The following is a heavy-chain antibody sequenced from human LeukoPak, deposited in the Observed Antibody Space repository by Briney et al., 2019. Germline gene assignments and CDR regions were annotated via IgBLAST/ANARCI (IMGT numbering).Heavy chain of an antibody. D-gene: IGHD5-24*01. Sequence: GGSLRLSCAASGFTFSSYAMSWVRQAPGKGLESVSVINDRGRTFYADSVKGRFTISRDNTKNMLYLQMSSLRAEDTAVYYCAGAPETGHWGQGIQVTVSS. CDR3: AGAPETGH. V-gene: IGHV3-66*01. J-gene: IGHJ4*02. CDR1: GFTFSSYA. CDR2: INDRGRT.